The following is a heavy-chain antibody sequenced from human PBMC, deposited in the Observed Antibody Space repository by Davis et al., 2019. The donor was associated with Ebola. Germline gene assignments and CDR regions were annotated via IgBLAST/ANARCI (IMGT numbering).Heavy chain of an antibody. V-gene: IGHV3-30*03. D-gene: IGHD6-19*01. Sequence: GESLKISCAASGFTFSTYTMNWVRQAPGKGLEWVAVISYDGSNKYYADSVKGRFTISRDNSKNTLYLQMNSLRAEDTAVYYCAALGAGYSSGWLFDYWGQGTLVTVSS. CDR2: ISYDGSNK. CDR1: GFTFSTYT. CDR3: AALGAGYSSGWLFDY. J-gene: IGHJ4*02.